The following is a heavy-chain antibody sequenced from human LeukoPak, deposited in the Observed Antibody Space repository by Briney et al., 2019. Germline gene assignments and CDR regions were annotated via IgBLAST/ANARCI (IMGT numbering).Heavy chain of an antibody. Sequence: GGSLRLSCAASGFTFSVEYMSWIRQAPGKGLEWVSYISSSGSSIFYADSVKGRFTISRDNAKNSLFLQMNSLRAEDTAVYYCTRARGAGPGAHFDYWGQGTLVTVSS. CDR3: TRARGAGPGAHFDY. V-gene: IGHV3-11*01. CDR1: GFTFSVEY. J-gene: IGHJ4*02. D-gene: IGHD3-10*01. CDR2: ISSSGSSI.